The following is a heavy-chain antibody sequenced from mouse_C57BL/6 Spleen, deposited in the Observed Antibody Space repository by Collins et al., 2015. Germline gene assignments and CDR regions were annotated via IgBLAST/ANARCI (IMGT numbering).Heavy chain of an antibody. Sequence: QVQLQQPGAELVKPGASVKVSCKASGYTFTSYWMHWVKQRPGQGLEWIGRIHPSDSDTNYNQKFKGKATLTVDKSSSTAYMELRSLTSEDSAVYYCARRGLGYYYAMDYWGQGTSVTVSS. J-gene: IGHJ4*01. CDR2: IHPSDSDT. D-gene: IGHD2-2*01. CDR1: GYTFTSYW. V-gene: IGHV1-74*01. CDR3: ARRGLGYYYAMDY.